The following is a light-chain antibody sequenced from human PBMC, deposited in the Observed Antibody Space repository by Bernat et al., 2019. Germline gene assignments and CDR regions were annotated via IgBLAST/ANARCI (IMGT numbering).Light chain of an antibody. J-gene: IGKJ5*01. CDR1: QTISVY. CDR3: QQTYSTPIT. CDR2: GSS. V-gene: IGKV1-39*01. Sequence: DIQMTQSPSSLSASVGDRVTITCRASQTISVYLNWYQQTPGKAPKLLIHGSSTLQSGVPSRFSGSGSGTDFTLTISSLQPEDFATYYCQQTYSTPITFGQGTRLEIK.